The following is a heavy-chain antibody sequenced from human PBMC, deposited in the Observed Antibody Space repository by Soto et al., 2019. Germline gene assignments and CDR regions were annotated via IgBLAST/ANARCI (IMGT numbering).Heavy chain of an antibody. J-gene: IGHJ6*02. D-gene: IGHD3-10*01. CDR1: GFTFSNVW. V-gene: IGHV3-15*01. CDR2: IKSKTDGGRT. CDR3: TTEVVGRPFGSGSFYNGRYSYYGMEF. Sequence: GGSLRLSCAASGFTFSNVWMSWVRQAPGKGLEWVGRIKSKTDGGRTDYAAPVKGRFAISRDDSENMLFLHMSSLKTEDTAVYYCTTEVVGRPFGSGSFYNGRYSYYGMEFWGQGTTVTVS.